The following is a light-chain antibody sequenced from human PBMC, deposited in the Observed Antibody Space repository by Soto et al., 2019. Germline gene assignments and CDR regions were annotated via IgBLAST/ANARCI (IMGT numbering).Light chain of an antibody. CDR1: SDVGSYNL. CDR2: EGS. V-gene: IGLV2-23*01. Sequence: SDVGSYNLVSWYQQHPGKAPKLMIYEGSKRPSGVSNRFSGSKSGNTASLTISGLQAEDGADYYCCSYAGSSFYVFGTGTKVT. J-gene: IGLJ1*01. CDR3: CSYAGSSFYV.